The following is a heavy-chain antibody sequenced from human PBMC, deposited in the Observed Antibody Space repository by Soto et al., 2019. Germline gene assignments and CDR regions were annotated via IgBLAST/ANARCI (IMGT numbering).Heavy chain of an antibody. CDR1: GFTFSSYS. CDR3: ARAGLGFSGIVVVVAATIDY. Sequence: EVQLVESGGGLVKPGGSLRLSCAASGFTFSSYSMNWVRQAPGKGLEWVSSISSSSSYIYYADSVKGRFTISRDNAKNSLYLQMNSLRAEDTAVYYCARAGLGFSGIVVVVAATIDYWGQGTLVTVSS. J-gene: IGHJ4*02. V-gene: IGHV3-21*01. CDR2: ISSSSSYI. D-gene: IGHD2-15*01.